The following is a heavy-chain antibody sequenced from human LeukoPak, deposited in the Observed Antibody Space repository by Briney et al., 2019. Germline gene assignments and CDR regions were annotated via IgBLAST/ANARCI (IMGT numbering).Heavy chain of an antibody. CDR2: ISSSGGTI. CDR1: GFTCSDSY. D-gene: IGHD7-27*01. CDR3: AKEGGDWGEGYFDY. J-gene: IGHJ4*02. V-gene: IGHV3-11*01. Sequence: GGSLRFSCAASGFTCSDSYMSWIGQVPGKGLEWISYISSSGGTIYYADSVKGRFTISRDNAKNSLYLQMNSLRAEDTAVYYCAKEGGDWGEGYFDYWGQGTLVTVSS.